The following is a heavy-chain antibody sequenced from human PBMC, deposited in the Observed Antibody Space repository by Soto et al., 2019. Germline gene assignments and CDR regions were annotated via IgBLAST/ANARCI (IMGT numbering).Heavy chain of an antibody. CDR1: GFTFSSYG. D-gene: IGHD3-10*01. CDR2: IWYDGSNK. J-gene: IGHJ6*02. Sequence: SLRLSCAASGFTFSSYGMHWVRQAPGKGLEWVAVIWYDGSNKYYADSVKGRFTISRDNSKNTLYLQMNSLRAEDTAVYYCARDKMVRGVINRGMDVWGQGTTVTVSS. CDR3: ARDKMVRGVINRGMDV. V-gene: IGHV3-33*01.